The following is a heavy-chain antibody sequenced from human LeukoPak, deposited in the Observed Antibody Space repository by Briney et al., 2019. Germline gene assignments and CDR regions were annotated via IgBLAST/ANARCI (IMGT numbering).Heavy chain of an antibody. CDR3: AREVSYYYYYMDV. D-gene: IGHD2-21*01. Sequence: GASVTVSCKASGYSFTSYGISWVRQAPGQGLEWMGWISAYNGNTNYAQKLQGRVTMTTDTSTSTAYMELRSLRSDDTAVYYCAREVSYYYYYMDVWGKGTTVTVSS. CDR2: ISAYNGNT. V-gene: IGHV1-18*01. J-gene: IGHJ6*03. CDR1: GYSFTSYG.